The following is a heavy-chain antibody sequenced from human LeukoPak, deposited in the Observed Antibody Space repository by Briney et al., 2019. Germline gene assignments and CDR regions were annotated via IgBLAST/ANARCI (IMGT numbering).Heavy chain of an antibody. J-gene: IGHJ4*02. CDR2: ISADVPK. Sequence: PAGSMRLSCAASAFTFSSFPMGCDSQVPGKGRDWVSSISADVPKYYADCVKGQFTIPRNNSKNTLYLQMTSLRGENTAVYYCAKVSQWGSRRWYEGDWGQATMVTVSS. V-gene: IGHV3-23*01. CDR3: AKVSQWGSRRWYEGD. D-gene: IGHD6-13*01. CDR1: AFTFSSFP.